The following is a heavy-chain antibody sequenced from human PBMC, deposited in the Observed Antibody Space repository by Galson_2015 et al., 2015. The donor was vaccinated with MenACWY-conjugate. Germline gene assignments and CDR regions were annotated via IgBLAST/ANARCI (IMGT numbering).Heavy chain of an antibody. V-gene: IGHV3-23*01. Sequence: SLRLSCAAYGFTFSSVGMSWVRQAPGKGLEWVSSISTTYNTHYADSVKGRFTISRDNSQNTLYLHMNSLRVEETAIYYCAKQLWDGGGWGQGTLVTVSS. J-gene: IGHJ4*02. D-gene: IGHD2-21*01. CDR1: GFTFSSVG. CDR2: ISTTYNT. CDR3: AKQLWDGGG.